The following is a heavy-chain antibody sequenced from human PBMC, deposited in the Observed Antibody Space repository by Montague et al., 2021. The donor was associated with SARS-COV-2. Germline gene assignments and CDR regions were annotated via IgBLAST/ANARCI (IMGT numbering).Heavy chain of an antibody. CDR2: INYSGST. D-gene: IGHD2-15*01. V-gene: IGHV4-59*07. CDR1: GGSISSYY. CDR3: ARNLVVHYWYGMDV. Sequence: SDTLSLTCTVAGGSISSYYWSWIRQPPGKGLEWIGYINYSGSTNYNPSLKSRVTISVDTSKNQFSLNLSSVTAADTAVYYCARNLVVHYWYGMDVWGQGTTVTASS. J-gene: IGHJ6*02.